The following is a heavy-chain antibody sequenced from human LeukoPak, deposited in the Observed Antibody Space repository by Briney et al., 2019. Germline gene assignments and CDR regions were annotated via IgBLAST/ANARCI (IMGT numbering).Heavy chain of an antibody. D-gene: IGHD2-15*01. V-gene: IGHV3-30*02. J-gene: IGHJ4*02. Sequence: GGSLRLSCAASGFTFSSYGMHWVRQAPGKGLEWVAFIRYDGSNKYYADSVKGRFTISRDNSKNTLYLQMNSLRAEDTAVYYCATDGCSGGSCYYPSGFDYWGQGTLVTVSS. CDR3: ATDGCSGGSCYYPSGFDY. CDR2: IRYDGSNK. CDR1: GFTFSSYG.